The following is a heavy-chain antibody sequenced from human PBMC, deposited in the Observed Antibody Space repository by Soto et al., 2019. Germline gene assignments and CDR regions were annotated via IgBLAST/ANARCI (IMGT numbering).Heavy chain of an antibody. D-gene: IGHD3-3*01. CDR1: GYTFTNHG. CDR3: TRDRVAGIWRDAFEM. V-gene: IGHV1-18*04. J-gene: IGHJ3*02. Sequence: QVQLVQSGAEVKKPGASVKVSCKTSGYTFTNHGINWVRQAPGQGLEWMGWINPYNAKVNYAQKLQGRVTMTTDTSTSTAYMALRSLTSADAAVYYWTRDRVAGIWRDAFEMWGQGTMVSVSS. CDR2: INPYNAKV.